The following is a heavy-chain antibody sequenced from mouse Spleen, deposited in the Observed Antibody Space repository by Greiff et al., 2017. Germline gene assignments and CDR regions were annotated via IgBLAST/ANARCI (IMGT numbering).Heavy chain of an antibody. V-gene: IGHV2-6*01. CDR2: IWGGGST. D-gene: IGHD2-4*01. CDR1: GFSLTSYG. CDR3: ASGDDYGPGFAY. J-gene: IGHJ3*01. Sequence: QVQLQQSGPGLVAPSQSLSITCTVSGFSLTSYGVDWVRQSPGKGLEWLGVIWGGGSTNYNSALKSRLSISKDNSKSQVFLKMNSLQTDDTAMYYCASGDDYGPGFAYWGQGTLVTVSA.